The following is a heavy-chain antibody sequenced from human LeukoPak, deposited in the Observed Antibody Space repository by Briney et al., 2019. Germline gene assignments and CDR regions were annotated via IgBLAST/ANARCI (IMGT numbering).Heavy chain of an antibody. Sequence: PSETLSLTCAVSRYSLSSGYYWGWIRQPPGKGLEWIGSIYHSGSTYYNPSLKSRVTISVDTSKNQFSLKLSSVTAADTAVYYCARRLGDAFDTWGQGTTVTVSS. D-gene: IGHD3-16*01. CDR3: ARRLGDAFDT. CDR2: IYHSGST. J-gene: IGHJ3*02. V-gene: IGHV4-38-2*01. CDR1: RYSLSSGYY.